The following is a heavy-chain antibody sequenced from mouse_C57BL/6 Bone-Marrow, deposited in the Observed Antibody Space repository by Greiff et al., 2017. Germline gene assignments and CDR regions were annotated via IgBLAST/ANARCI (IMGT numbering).Heavy chain of an antibody. J-gene: IGHJ2*01. CDR2: ISNLAYSI. CDR3: ARQAYGYSYYFDY. Sequence: EVKVVESGGGLVQPGGSLKLSCAASGFTFSDYGMAWVRQAPRKGPEWVAFISNLAYSIYYADTVTGRFTISRENAKNTLYLEMSSLRSEDTAMYYCARQAYGYSYYFDYWGQGTTLTVSS. V-gene: IGHV5-15*01. CDR1: GFTFSDYG. D-gene: IGHD2-2*01.